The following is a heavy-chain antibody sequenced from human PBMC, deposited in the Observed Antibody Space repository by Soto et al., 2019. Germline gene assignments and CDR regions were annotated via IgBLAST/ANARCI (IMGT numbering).Heavy chain of an antibody. CDR3: ARDRSTYGGGGTGEVKENWFDP. J-gene: IGHJ5*02. Sequence: SETLSLICSVSGGSISHYYWSWIRQSPGKGLEWIGYAYYSGSTDYNPSLKSRVTMSVDTSKNQVSLKLNSVTTADTAVYYCARDRSTYGGGGTGEVKENWFDPWGPGTLVTVSS. V-gene: IGHV4-59*01. CDR2: AYYSGST. CDR1: GGSISHYY. D-gene: IGHD2-8*01.